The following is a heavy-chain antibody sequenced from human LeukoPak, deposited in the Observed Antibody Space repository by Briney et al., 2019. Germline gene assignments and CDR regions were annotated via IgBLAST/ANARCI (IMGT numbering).Heavy chain of an antibody. J-gene: IGHJ3*02. D-gene: IGHD1-1*01. CDR1: GFTVSSNC. CDR2: IYTGGST. Sequence: GGSLRLSCAASGFTVSSNCMTWVRQAPGKGLEWVSFIYTGGSTYYADSAKGRSTISRDNSKTTLYIQMSRLRVEDTAVYCCASLTPYKRNDWRSNISGEGTVGTVSS. CDR3: ASLTPYKRNDWRSNI. V-gene: IGHV3-53*01.